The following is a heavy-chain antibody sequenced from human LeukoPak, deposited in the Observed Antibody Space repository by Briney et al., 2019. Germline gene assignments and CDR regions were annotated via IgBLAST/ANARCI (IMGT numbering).Heavy chain of an antibody. CDR2: VDPEDGET. Sequence: GATVKISCKASGYTFTDYYMHWVQQAPGKGLEWMGRVDPEDGETIYAEKFQGRVTITADTSTDTAYMELSSLRSEDTAVYYCAGAGVAGDAFDIWGQGTMVTVSS. J-gene: IGHJ3*02. CDR3: AGAGVAGDAFDI. D-gene: IGHD1-26*01. CDR1: GYTFTDYY. V-gene: IGHV1-69-2*01.